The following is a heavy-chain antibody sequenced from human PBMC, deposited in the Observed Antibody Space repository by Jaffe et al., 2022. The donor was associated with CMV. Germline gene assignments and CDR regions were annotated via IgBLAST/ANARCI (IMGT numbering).Heavy chain of an antibody. CDR1: GFTFSSYW. D-gene: IGHD5-12*01. V-gene: IGHV3-7*03. CDR2: IKQDGSEK. Sequence: EVQLVESGGGLVQPGGSLRLSCAASGFTFSSYWMSWVRQAPGKGLEWVANIKQDGSEKYYVDSVKGRFTISRDNAKNSLYLQMNSLRAEDTAVYYCARDFIVATINSDAFDIWGQGTMVTVSS. J-gene: IGHJ3*02. CDR3: ARDFIVATINSDAFDI.